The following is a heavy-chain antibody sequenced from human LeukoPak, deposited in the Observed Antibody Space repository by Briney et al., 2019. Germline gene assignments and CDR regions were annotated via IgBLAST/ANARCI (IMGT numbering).Heavy chain of an antibody. CDR2: ISAYNGNT. CDR1: GGTFSSYA. D-gene: IGHD3-10*01. V-gene: IGHV1-18*01. Sequence: ASVKVSCKASGGTFSSYAISWVRQAPGQGLEWMRWISAYNGNTNYAQKLQGRVTMTTDTSTSTAYMELRSLRSDDTAVYYCARTLSLLWFGEYQYYFDYWGQGTLVTVSS. CDR3: ARTLSLLWFGEYQYYFDY. J-gene: IGHJ4*02.